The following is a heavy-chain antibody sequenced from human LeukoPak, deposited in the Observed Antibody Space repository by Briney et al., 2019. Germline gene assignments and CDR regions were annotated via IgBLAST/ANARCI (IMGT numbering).Heavy chain of an antibody. CDR3: ARSLYASSNNWFDP. CDR1: GGSFSGYY. CDR2: INHSGST. D-gene: IGHD6-19*01. V-gene: IGHV4-34*01. Sequence: SETLSLTCAVYGGSFSGYYWSWIRQPPGKGLEWIGEINHSGSTNYNPSLKSRVTISVDTSKNLFSLKLSSVTAADTAVYYCARSLYASSNNWFDPWGQGTLVTVSS. J-gene: IGHJ5*02.